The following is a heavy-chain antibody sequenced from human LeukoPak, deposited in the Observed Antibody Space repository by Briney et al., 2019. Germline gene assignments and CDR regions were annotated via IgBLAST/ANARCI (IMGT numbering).Heavy chain of an antibody. J-gene: IGHJ4*02. V-gene: IGHV3-23*01. CDR2: ISGSGGST. CDR1: GFSSSSYA. Sequence: PGGSLRLSCAASGFSSSSYAMSWVRQAPGEGLEWVSVISGSGGSTNYAASVKGRFTMSRDNSQNTLYLQMNSLRVEDTAVYYCAKASEVGRGYFDYWGQGTLVTVSS. D-gene: IGHD1-26*01. CDR3: AKASEVGRGYFDY.